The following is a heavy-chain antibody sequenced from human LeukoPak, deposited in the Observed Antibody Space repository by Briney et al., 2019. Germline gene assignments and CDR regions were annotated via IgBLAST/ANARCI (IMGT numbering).Heavy chain of an antibody. Sequence: SVKVSCKASGDTFSSYAISWVRQAPGQGLEWMGRIIPILGIANYAQKFQGRVTITADKSTSTAYMELSSLRSEDTAVYYCARARIAVAGTTDYWGQGTLVTVSS. V-gene: IGHV1-69*04. J-gene: IGHJ4*02. D-gene: IGHD6-19*01. CDR1: GDTFSSYA. CDR3: ARARIAVAGTTDY. CDR2: IIPILGIA.